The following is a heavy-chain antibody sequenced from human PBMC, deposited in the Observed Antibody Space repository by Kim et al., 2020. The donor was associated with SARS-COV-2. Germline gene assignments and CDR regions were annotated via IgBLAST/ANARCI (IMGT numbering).Heavy chain of an antibody. V-gene: IGHV3-53*01. Sequence: GSLRLSCAASGFTVSSNYMSWVRQAPGKGLEWVSVIYSGGSTYYADSVKGRFTISRDNSKNTLYLQMNSLRAEDTAVYYCARDPTPTVTTNDYFDYWGQGTLVTVSS. D-gene: IGHD4-17*01. CDR1: GFTVSSNY. CDR2: IYSGGST. J-gene: IGHJ4*02. CDR3: ARDPTPTVTTNDYFDY.